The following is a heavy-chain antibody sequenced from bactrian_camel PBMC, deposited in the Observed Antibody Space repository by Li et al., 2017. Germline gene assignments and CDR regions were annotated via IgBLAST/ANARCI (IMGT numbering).Heavy chain of an antibody. V-gene: IGHV3S10*01. CDR1: GYTDSSYC. CDR2: IDSDGST. D-gene: IGHD4*01. CDR3: AAADPAGDCDSASEYNY. J-gene: IGHJ4*01. Sequence: DVQLVESGGGSVQAGGSLRLSCAASGYTDSSYCTGWFRQAPGKEREGVAWIDSDGSTSVADSVKSRFAISQDNANTLYLQMDSLKSEDTAMYYRAAADPAGDCDSASEYNYWGQGTQVTVS.